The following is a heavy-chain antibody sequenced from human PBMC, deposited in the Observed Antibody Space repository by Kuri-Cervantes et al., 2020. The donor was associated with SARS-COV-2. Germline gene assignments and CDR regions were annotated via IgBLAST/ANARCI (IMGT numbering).Heavy chain of an antibody. Sequence: SLRLSCAASGFTFDDYAMHWVRQAPGKGLEWVSGISWNSGSIGYADSVKGRFTISRDNAKNSLYLQMNSLRAEDTAVYYCARDPPYSSSSDFVYWGQGTLVTVSS. CDR1: GFTFDDYA. CDR2: ISWNSGSI. V-gene: IGHV3-9*01. J-gene: IGHJ4*02. D-gene: IGHD6-6*01. CDR3: ARDPPYSSSSDFVY.